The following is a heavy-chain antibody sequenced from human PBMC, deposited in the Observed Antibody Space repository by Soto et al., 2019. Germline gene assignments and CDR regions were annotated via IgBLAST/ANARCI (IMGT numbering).Heavy chain of an antibody. V-gene: IGHV1-8*01. CDR2: MNPNSGNT. D-gene: IGHD2-2*01. Sequence: QVQLVQSGAEVRGPGTSVMVSCKTSGYTFTDYDINWVRQATGQGLEWMGWMNPNSGNTGYAQKFQGRVSMTRNTATSTAYMELSSLRSDDTAIYYCARDSSTTNPVWGQGTMVTVSS. CDR1: GYTFTDYD. CDR3: ARDSSTTNPV. J-gene: IGHJ3*01.